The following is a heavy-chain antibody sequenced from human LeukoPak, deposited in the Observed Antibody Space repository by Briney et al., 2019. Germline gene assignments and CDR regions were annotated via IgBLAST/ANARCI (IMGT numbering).Heavy chain of an antibody. J-gene: IGHJ5*02. Sequence: PGGSLRLSCAASGFTFSSYAMSWVRQAPGKGLEWVSAISGSGGSTYYADSVEGRFTISRDNSKNTLYLLMNSLRAEDTAVYYCAKGKLRDYDFWSGYYTGMFDPWGQGTLVTVSS. CDR1: GFTFSSYA. CDR3: AKGKLRDYDFWSGYYTGMFDP. V-gene: IGHV3-23*01. D-gene: IGHD3-3*01. CDR2: ISGSGGST.